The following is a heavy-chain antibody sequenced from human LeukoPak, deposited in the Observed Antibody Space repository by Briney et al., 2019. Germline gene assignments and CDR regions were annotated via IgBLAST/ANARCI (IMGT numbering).Heavy chain of an antibody. CDR1: GYTFTGYY. V-gene: IGHV1-2*02. D-gene: IGHD1-26*01. J-gene: IGHJ5*01. CDR2: VNPNSGDA. CDR3: ERASGSYWWFDS. Sequence: ASVKVSCKASGYTFTGYYLHWVRQAPGQGLEWMGCVNPNSGDANYAQKFQGSVTMTRDTSISTVYMELSRLRSDDTAVYYCERASGSYWWFDSWGQGTLVTVSS.